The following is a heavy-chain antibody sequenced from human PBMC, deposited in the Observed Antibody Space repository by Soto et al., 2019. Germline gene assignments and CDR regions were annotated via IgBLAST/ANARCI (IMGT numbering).Heavy chain of an antibody. CDR3: ARILFGRSVAGGYFYMDV. Sequence: HVTLKESGPVLVNPTETLTLTCTVSGFSLSNGKVGVSWIRQPPGKALEWLAHIFSNDEKSYRTSLKSRLTISEDTSKSQVVLTMTNADRVDTATYYCARILFGRSVAGGYFYMDVWGKGTTVTVSS. CDR1: GFSLSNGKVG. V-gene: IGHV2-26*01. CDR2: IFSNDEK. D-gene: IGHD6-19*01. J-gene: IGHJ6*03.